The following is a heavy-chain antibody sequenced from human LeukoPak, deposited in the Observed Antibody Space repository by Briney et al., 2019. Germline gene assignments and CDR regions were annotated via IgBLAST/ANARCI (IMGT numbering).Heavy chain of an antibody. CDR2: IYHSGSN. CDR3: ARGASGSRAFTSWFAP. V-gene: IGHV4-30-2*01. J-gene: IGHJ5*02. CDR1: GGSISSGGYS. Sequence: SETLSLTCAVSGGSISSGGYSWSWIRQPPGKGLEWFGYIYHSGSNSYNPALKSRVTIPVARSKNQFSLKLSSVTAADTAVYYCARGASGSRAFTSWFAPWGQGTLVTVSS. D-gene: IGHD3-10*01.